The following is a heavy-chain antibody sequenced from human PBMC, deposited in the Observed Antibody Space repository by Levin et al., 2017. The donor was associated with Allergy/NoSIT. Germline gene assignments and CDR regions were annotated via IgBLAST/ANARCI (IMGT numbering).Heavy chain of an antibody. Sequence: KISCKASGGTFSSYAISWVRQAPGQGLEWMGGIIPIFGTANYAQKFQGRVTITADESTSTAYMELSSLRSEDTAVYYCAREGNYCSGGSCYAYYYYGMDVWGQGTTVTVSS. CDR3: AREGNYCSGGSCYAYYYYGMDV. CDR2: IIPIFGTA. V-gene: IGHV1-69*01. J-gene: IGHJ6*02. D-gene: IGHD2-15*01. CDR1: GGTFSSYA.